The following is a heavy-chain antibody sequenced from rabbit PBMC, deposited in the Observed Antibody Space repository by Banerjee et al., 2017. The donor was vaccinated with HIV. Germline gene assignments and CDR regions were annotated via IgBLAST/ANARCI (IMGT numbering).Heavy chain of an antibody. D-gene: IGHD2-1*01. J-gene: IGHJ3*01. Sequence: QSLEESGGDLVKPGASLTLTCTASGFSFSSIDYMCWVRQAPGKGLEWIACIYGGTSDITYYATWAKGRFTITKTSSTTVTLQMTSLTVADTATCLCARFVGDHYVELWGQGTLVTVS. CDR1: GFSFSSIDY. CDR3: ARFVGDHYVEL. V-gene: IGHV1S40*01. CDR2: IYGGTSDIT.